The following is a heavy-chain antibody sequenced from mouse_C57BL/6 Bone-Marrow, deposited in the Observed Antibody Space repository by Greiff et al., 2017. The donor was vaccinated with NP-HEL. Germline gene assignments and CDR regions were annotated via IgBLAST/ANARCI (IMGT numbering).Heavy chain of an antibody. CDR1: GFTFSDYG. V-gene: IGHV5-17*01. CDR3: ARDERFAD. Sequence: EVQGVESGGGLVKPGGSLKLSCAASGFTFSDYGMHWVRQAPEKGLEWVAYISSGSSTIYYADTVKGRFTISRDNAKNTLCLQTTSLRSEDTAMYYCARDERFADWGQGTLVTVSA. CDR2: ISSGSSTI. J-gene: IGHJ3*01.